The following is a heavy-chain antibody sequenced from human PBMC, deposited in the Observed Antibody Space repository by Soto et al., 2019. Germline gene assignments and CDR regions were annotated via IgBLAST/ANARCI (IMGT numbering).Heavy chain of an antibody. J-gene: IGHJ6*02. CDR3: ARESAGYGMDV. Sequence: PGGSLRLSCAASGLTFSSYWMSWVRQAPGKGLEWVANIKQDGSEKYYVDSVKGRFTISRDNAKNSLYLQMNSLRAEDTAVYYCARESAGYGMDVWGQGTTVTVSS. V-gene: IGHV3-7*01. CDR1: GLTFSSYW. CDR2: IKQDGSEK. D-gene: IGHD6-25*01.